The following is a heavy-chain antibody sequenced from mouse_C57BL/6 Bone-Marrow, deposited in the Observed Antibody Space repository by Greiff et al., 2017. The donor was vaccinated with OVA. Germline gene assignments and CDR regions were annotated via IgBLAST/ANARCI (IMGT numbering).Heavy chain of an antibody. J-gene: IGHJ4*01. D-gene: IGHD3-2*02. CDR3: ARSGKDY. Sequence: VKLQQPGAELVRPGTSVKLSCKASGYTFTSYWMHWVKQRPGQGLEWIGVIDPSDSYTNYNQKFKGKATLTVATSSSTVYMQLNSLTSEDSAVYYCARSGKDYWGQGTSVTVSS. CDR2: IDPSDSYT. V-gene: IGHV1-59*01. CDR1: GYTFTSYW.